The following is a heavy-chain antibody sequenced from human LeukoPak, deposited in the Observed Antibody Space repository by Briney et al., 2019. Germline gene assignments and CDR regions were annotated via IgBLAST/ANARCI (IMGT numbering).Heavy chain of an antibody. CDR1: GFTFSSYS. V-gene: IGHV3-21*01. J-gene: IGHJ4*02. Sequence: GGSLRLSCAASGFTFSSYSMNWVRQAPGKGLEWVSSISSSSSYIHYADSVKGRFTISRDNAKNSLYLQMNSLRAEDTAVYYCARGYYYDSSGYYDYWGQGTLVTVSS. CDR2: ISSSSSYI. CDR3: ARGYYYDSSGYYDY. D-gene: IGHD3-22*01.